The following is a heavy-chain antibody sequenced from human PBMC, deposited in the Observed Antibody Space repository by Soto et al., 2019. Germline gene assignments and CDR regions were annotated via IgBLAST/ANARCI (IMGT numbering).Heavy chain of an antibody. D-gene: IGHD6-13*01. V-gene: IGHV3-7*05. J-gene: IGHJ5*02. Sequence: GGSLRLSCAASGFTFSSYWMSWVRQAPGKGLEWVANIKQDGSEKYYVDSVKGRFTISRDNAKNSLYLKMNSLRAEDTAVYYCARDQKRPYSLGGYNWFDPWGQGTLVTVSS. CDR3: ARDQKRPYSLGGYNWFDP. CDR1: GFTFSSYW. CDR2: IKQDGSEK.